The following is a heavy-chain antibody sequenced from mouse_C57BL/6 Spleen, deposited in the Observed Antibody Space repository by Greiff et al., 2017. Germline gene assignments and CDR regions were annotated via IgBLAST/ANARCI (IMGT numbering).Heavy chain of an antibody. V-gene: IGHV1-82*01. CDR1: GYAFSSSW. CDR2: IYPGDGDT. J-gene: IGHJ2*01. D-gene: IGHD1-1*01. Sequence: VQLQQSGPELVKPGASVKISCKASGYAFSSSWMNWVKQRPGKGLEWIGRIYPGDGDTNYNGKFKGKATLTADKSSSTAYMQLSSLTSEDSAVYFFAREGLITTVVADSFDYWGQGTTLTVSS. CDR3: AREGLITTVVADSFDY.